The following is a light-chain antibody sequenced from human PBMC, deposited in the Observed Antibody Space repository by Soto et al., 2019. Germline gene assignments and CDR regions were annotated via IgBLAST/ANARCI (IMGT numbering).Light chain of an antibody. Sequence: QSVLTQPLSASGTPGQRVSISCSGSSSNIGSNTVHWYHQLPGTAPNLLIYSDNQRPSGVPDRFSGSKSGTPASLAISGLQSVDEADYYCAAWDDSLNSYVFGAGTKVTVL. CDR1: SSNIGSNT. CDR3: AAWDDSLNSYV. J-gene: IGLJ1*01. CDR2: SDN. V-gene: IGLV1-44*01.